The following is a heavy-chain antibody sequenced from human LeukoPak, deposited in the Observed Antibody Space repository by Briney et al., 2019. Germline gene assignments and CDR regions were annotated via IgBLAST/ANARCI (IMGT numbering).Heavy chain of an antibody. D-gene: IGHD4-17*01. CDR1: GFTFSSYA. J-gene: IGHJ6*04. Sequence: GGSLRLSCAASGFTFSSYAMSWVRQAPGKGLEWVSAISGSGGSTYYADSVKGRFTISRDNSKNTLYLQMNSLRAEDTAVYYCAKVSDTVTTYYYYGMDVWGKGTTVTVSS. CDR3: AKVSDTVTTYYYYGMDV. V-gene: IGHV3-23*01. CDR2: ISGSGGST.